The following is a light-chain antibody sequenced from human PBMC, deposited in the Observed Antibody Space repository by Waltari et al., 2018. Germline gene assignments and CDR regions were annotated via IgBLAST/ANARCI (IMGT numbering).Light chain of an antibody. V-gene: IGKV1-9*01. CDR1: QVISGY. J-gene: IGKJ4*01. CDR3: QQLNSYPIT. CDR2: TTS. Sequence: DIQLTQSPSFLSASVGDRVTITYRASQVISGYLAWFQQKPGKAPKLLIYTTSTLQSGVPSRLSGSGSGTEFTLTISSLQPEDFATYYCQQLNSYPITFGGGTKVEIK.